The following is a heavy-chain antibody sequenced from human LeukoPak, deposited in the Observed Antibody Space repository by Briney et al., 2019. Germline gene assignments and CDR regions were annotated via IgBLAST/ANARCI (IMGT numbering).Heavy chain of an antibody. D-gene: IGHD4-17*01. V-gene: IGHV1-69*04. CDR1: GGTFSSYA. J-gene: IGHJ4*02. Sequence: SVKVSCKASGGTFSSYAISWVRQAPGQGLGWMGRIIPILGIANYAQKFQGRVTITADKSTSTAYMELSSLRSEDTAVYYCARAQNGDLDYWGQGTLVTVSS. CDR2: IIPILGIA. CDR3: ARAQNGDLDY.